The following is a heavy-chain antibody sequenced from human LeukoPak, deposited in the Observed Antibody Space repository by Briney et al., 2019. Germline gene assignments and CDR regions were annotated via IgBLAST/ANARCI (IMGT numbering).Heavy chain of an antibody. V-gene: IGHV3-21*01. D-gene: IGHD2-2*01. J-gene: IGHJ4*02. CDR3: AREGACSSTSCSPPYFHY. CDR2: ISSSSSYI. Sequence: GGSLRLSCAASGFTFSSYSMNWVRQAPGKGLEWVSSISSSSSYIYYADSVKGRFTISRDNAKNSLYLQMNGLRAEDTAVYYCAREGACSSTSCSPPYFHYWGQGTLVTVSS. CDR1: GFTFSSYS.